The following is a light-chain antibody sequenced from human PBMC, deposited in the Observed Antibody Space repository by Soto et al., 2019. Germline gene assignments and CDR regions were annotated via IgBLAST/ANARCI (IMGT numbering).Light chain of an antibody. CDR1: IDDVTPYYR. Sequence: QSALTQPPSVSGSPGQSVTISCSGTIDDVTPYYRVSWYQQTPGTAPKLMIYDVSNRPSGVPDRFSVSRSGNTASLTISGLQAEDEGDYYCCVYTRTRTYVFGTGTKLTVL. CDR3: CVYTRTRTYV. J-gene: IGLJ1*01. CDR2: DVS. V-gene: IGLV2-18*01.